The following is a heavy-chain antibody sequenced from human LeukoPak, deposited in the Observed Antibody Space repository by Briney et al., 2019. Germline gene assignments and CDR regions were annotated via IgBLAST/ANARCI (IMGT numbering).Heavy chain of an antibody. CDR1: GFTFSSYG. CDR3: TTRLDYTIRGNDLLFI. Sequence: GGSLRLSCAASGFTFSSYGMHWVRQASGKGLEWVGRIRSKANSYATLYAASVKGRFTISRDDSKNTAYLQMNRLKTEDTAVYDCTTRLDYTIRGNDLLFICGQGTMVTVSS. D-gene: IGHD2/OR15-2a*01. V-gene: IGHV3-73*01. J-gene: IGHJ3*02. CDR2: IRSKANSYAT.